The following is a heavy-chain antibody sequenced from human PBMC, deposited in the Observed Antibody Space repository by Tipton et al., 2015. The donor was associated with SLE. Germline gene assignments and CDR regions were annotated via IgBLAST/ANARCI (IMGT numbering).Heavy chain of an antibody. CDR1: GYNFISFE. CDR2: MNPNTGST. CDR3: VRRGLGPGSSYNWLDP. Sequence: QSGAEVKEPGASVKVSCKTSGYNFISFEIAWVRHVTGRGLEWLGWMNPNTGSTEYAEKFQGRVTMTRDRSASTVYMELTSLRSGDTAIYYCVRRGLGPGSSYNWLDPWGPGTLVTVSS. V-gene: IGHV1-8*01. J-gene: IGHJ5*02. D-gene: IGHD3-10*02.